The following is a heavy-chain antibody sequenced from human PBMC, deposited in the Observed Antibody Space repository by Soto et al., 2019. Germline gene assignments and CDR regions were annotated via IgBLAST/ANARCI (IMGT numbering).Heavy chain of an antibody. D-gene: IGHD5-18*01. J-gene: IGHJ4*02. CDR2: IIPIFGTA. Sequence: QVQLVQSGAEVKKPGSSVKVSCKASGGTFSSYAISWVRQAPGQGLEWMGGIIPIFGTANYAQKFQGRVTITADESTSTAYMELSRLRSEDTAVYYCARVGYSYGTSALNFDYWGQGTLVTGSS. V-gene: IGHV1-69*12. CDR1: GGTFSSYA. CDR3: ARVGYSYGTSALNFDY.